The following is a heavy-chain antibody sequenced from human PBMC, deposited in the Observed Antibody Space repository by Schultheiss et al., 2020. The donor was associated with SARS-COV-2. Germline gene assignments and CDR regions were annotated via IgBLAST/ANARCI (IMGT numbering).Heavy chain of an antibody. CDR2: INHSGST. CDR1: GGSISSYY. D-gene: IGHD1-26*01. CDR3: ARRQVGASKLDP. J-gene: IGHJ5*02. Sequence: SETLSLTCTVSGGSISSYYWSWIRQPAGKGLEWIGEINHSGSTNYNPSLKSRVTISVDTSKNQFSLKLSSVTAADTAVYYCARRQVGASKLDPWGQGTLVTVSS. V-gene: IGHV4-34*01.